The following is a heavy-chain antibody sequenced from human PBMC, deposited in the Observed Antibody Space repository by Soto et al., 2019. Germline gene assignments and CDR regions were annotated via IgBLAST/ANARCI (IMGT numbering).Heavy chain of an antibody. CDR2: ISYDGSNK. V-gene: IGHV3-30-3*01. CDR1: GFTFSSYA. CDR3: ARSYDSSGYKYYFGY. J-gene: IGHJ4*02. Sequence: PGGSLRLSCAASGFTFSSYAMHWVRQAPGKGLEWVAVISYDGSNKYYADSVKGRFTISRDNSKNTLYLQMNSLRAEDTAVYYCARSYDSSGYKYYFGYWGQGTLVTVSS. D-gene: IGHD3-22*01.